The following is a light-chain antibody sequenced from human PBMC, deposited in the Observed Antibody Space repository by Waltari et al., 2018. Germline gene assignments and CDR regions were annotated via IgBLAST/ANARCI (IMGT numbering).Light chain of an antibody. J-gene: IGLJ3*02. CDR3: CSYAGSGTWV. V-gene: IGLV2-23*02. CDR2: EVT. Sequence: QSALTQPASVSGSPGQSITIPCTGTSSDIGYYNLVSWYQHLPGKAPKVMIYEVTKRPSWVSNRFSGSKSGNTASLTISGVQAEDEGHYYCCSYAGSGTWVFGGGTKLTVL. CDR1: SSDIGYYNL.